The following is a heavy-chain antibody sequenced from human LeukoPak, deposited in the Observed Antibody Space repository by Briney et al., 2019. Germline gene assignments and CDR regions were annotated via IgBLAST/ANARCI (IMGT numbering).Heavy chain of an antibody. CDR3: ARAFWLNDIVVVVEDWFDP. CDR1: GYTFTSYA. Sequence: GASVKVSCKASGYTFTSYAMNWVRQAPGQGLEWMGWINTNTGNPTYAQGFTGRFVFSLDTSVSTAYLQISSLKAEDTAVYYCARAFWLNDIVVVVEDWFDPWGQGTLVTVSS. J-gene: IGHJ5*02. V-gene: IGHV7-4-1*02. CDR2: INTNTGNP. D-gene: IGHD2-15*01.